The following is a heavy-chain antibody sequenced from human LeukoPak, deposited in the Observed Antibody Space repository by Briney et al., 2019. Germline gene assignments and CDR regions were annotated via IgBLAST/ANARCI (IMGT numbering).Heavy chain of an antibody. CDR2: IRYDGSNK. Sequence: GGSLRLSCAASGFTFSSYGMHWVRQAPGKGLEWVAFIRYDGSNKYYADSVKGRFTISRDNSKNTLYLQMISLRAEDTALYYCARVFSGWYGNYMDVWGKGTTVTVSS. CDR3: ARVFSGWYGNYMDV. V-gene: IGHV3-30*02. J-gene: IGHJ6*03. CDR1: GFTFSSYG. D-gene: IGHD6-19*01.